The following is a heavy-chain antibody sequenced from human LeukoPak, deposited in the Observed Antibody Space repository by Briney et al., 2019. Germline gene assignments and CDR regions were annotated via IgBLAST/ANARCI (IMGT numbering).Heavy chain of an antibody. CDR2: IKQDGDEK. CDR1: GFTLSGXW. Sequence: RLXXAAXGFTLSGXWMXWVRXAPXXXXXXVANIKQDGDEKYYVDSVKGRFTISRDNAKNSAYLQINSLRVEDTAVYYCAAVSYLAFDIWGQGTMVTVSS. J-gene: IGHJ3*02. CDR3: AAVSYLAFDI. D-gene: IGHD2-21*01. V-gene: IGHV3-7*01.